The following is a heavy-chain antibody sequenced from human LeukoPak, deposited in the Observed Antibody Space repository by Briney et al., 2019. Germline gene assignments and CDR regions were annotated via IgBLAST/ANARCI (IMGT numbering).Heavy chain of an antibody. Sequence: SETLSLTCTVSGGSISSYYWSWIRQPAGKGLEWIGRIYTSGSTNYNPSLKSRVTISVDKSKNQFSLKLSSVTAADTAVYYCARGSRIVAIDYWGQGTLVTVSS. J-gene: IGHJ4*02. V-gene: IGHV4-4*07. CDR1: GGSISSYY. D-gene: IGHD5-12*01. CDR3: ARGSRIVAIDY. CDR2: IYTSGST.